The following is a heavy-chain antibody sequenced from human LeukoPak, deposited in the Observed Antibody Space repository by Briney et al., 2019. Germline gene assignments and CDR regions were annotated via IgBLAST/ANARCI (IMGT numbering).Heavy chain of an antibody. V-gene: IGHV3-74*01. Sequence: PGGPLRLSCAASGFTFNDYWMHWVRQAPGKGLMWVSRINEQGKNTNYADSVKGRFNISRDNAKNTLFLQMNGLRAEDTAVYYCARGVSFTGKTFLFWGQGTTVTVCS. D-gene: IGHD2-8*02. CDR1: GFTFNDYW. CDR2: INEQGKNT. J-gene: IGHJ3*01. CDR3: ARGVSFTGKTFLF.